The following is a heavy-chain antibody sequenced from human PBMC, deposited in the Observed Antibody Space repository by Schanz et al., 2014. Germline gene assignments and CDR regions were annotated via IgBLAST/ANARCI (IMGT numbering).Heavy chain of an antibody. V-gene: IGHV3-30*02. CDR3: AKDLPSDYYIAY. Sequence: QVQLVESGGGVVQPGGSLRLSCAASGFTFSNYGLHWVRQAPGKGLEWVAFIRYNGINEYYADSVKGRFTISRDNSKNTMYLQMNSLRAEEKDVYYCAKDLPSDYYIAYWGQGTLVTVSS. J-gene: IGHJ4*02. D-gene: IGHD3-22*01. CDR2: IRYNGINE. CDR1: GFTFSNYG.